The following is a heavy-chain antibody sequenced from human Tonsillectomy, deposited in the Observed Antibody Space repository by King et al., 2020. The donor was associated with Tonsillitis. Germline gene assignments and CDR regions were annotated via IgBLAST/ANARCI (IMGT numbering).Heavy chain of an antibody. CDR2: ISSSSSYI. J-gene: IGHJ4*02. D-gene: IGHD6-19*01. V-gene: IGHV3-21*01. CDR3: ARGGSPGGWYLAS. CDR1: GFTFSSYS. Sequence: EQLVQSGGGLVKPGGSLRLSCAASGFTFSSYSMNWVRQAPGKGLDWVSSISSSSSYIFYADSVKGRFTISRDNAKNSMYLQMNSLRAEETAVFYCARGGSPGGWYLASWGQGALVTVSS.